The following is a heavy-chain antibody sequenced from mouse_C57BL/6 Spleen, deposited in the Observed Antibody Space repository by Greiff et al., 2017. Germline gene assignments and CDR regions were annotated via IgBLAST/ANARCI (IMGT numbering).Heavy chain of an antibody. D-gene: IGHD2-3*01. Sequence: QVQLQQPGAELVMPGASVKLSCKASGYTFTSYWITWVKQRPGQGLEWIGDIYPGSGSTNYNEKFKSKATLTVDTSSSTAYMQLSSLTSEDSAVYYCARYDRYFDYWGQGTTLTVSS. V-gene: IGHV1-55*01. J-gene: IGHJ2*01. CDR1: GYTFTSYW. CDR2: IYPGSGST. CDR3: ARYDRYFDY.